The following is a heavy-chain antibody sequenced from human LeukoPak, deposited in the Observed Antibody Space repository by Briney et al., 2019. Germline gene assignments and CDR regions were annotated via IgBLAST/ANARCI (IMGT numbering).Heavy chain of an antibody. V-gene: IGHV4-34*01. CDR1: GGSISSYY. CDR3: ARLGITMVRGVIFPKGYYYYYMDV. J-gene: IGHJ6*03. CDR2: INHSGST. Sequence: SETLSLTCTVSGGSISSYYWSWIRQPPGKGLEWIGEINHSGSTNYNPSLKSRVTISVDTSKSQFSLKLSSVTAADTAVYYRARLGITMVRGVIFPKGYYYYYMDVWGKGTTVTISS. D-gene: IGHD3-10*01.